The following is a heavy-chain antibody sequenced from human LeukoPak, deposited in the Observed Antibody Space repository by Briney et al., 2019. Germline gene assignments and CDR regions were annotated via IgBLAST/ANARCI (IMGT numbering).Heavy chain of an antibody. Sequence: GASVKVSCMASGYTFTSYDINWVRQATGQGLEWMGWMNPNSGNTGYAQKFQGRVTITRNTSISTAYMELSSLRSEDTAVYYCARGRITIFGVVIIAGDFDYWGQGTLVTVSS. CDR1: GYTFTSYD. J-gene: IGHJ4*02. CDR2: MNPNSGNT. V-gene: IGHV1-8*03. D-gene: IGHD3-3*01. CDR3: ARGRITIFGVVIIAGDFDY.